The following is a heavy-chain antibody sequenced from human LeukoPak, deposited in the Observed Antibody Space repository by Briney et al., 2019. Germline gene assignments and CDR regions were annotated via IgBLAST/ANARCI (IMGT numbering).Heavy chain of an antibody. CDR3: ARDTSAATRADY. D-gene: IGHD2-15*01. J-gene: IGHJ4*02. Sequence: GGSLRLSCAAPGFIFDDYAIHWVRQAPGKGLEWVSLISGDGGSTFYADSVKGRFTISRDTSKNTLYLQMDSLRAEDTAVYYCARDTSAATRADYWGQGTMVTVSS. V-gene: IGHV3-43*02. CDR1: GFIFDDYA. CDR2: ISGDGGST.